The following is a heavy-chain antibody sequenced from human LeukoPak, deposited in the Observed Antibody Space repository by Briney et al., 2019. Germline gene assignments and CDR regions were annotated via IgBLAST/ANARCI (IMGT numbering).Heavy chain of an antibody. V-gene: IGHV3-7*01. J-gene: IGHJ4*02. D-gene: IGHD5-18*01. CDR3: ARGGYGGYSYGSDFDY. Sequence: GGSLRLSCAASGFTFSSYWMSWVRQAPGKGLEWVANIKQDGSEKYYVDSVKGRFTISRDNAKNSLYLQMNSLRAEDTAVYYCARGGYGGYSYGSDFDYWGQGTLVTVSS. CDR1: GFTFSSYW. CDR2: IKQDGSEK.